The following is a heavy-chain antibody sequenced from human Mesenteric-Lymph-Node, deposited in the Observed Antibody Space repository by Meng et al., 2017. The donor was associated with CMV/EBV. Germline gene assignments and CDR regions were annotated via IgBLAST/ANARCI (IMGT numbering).Heavy chain of an antibody. CDR1: GGTFISYA. CDR2: IIPILGLA. J-gene: IGHJ5*02. V-gene: IGHV1-69*10. D-gene: IGHD6-6*01. CDR3: ARGYSSIAARNRRWFDP. Sequence: SVKVSCKASGGTFISYAISWVRQAPGQGLEWMGGIIPILGLANYAQKFQGRVTITADKSTNTAYMELSSLRSEDTAVYYCARGYSSIAARNRRWFDPWGQGTLVTVSS.